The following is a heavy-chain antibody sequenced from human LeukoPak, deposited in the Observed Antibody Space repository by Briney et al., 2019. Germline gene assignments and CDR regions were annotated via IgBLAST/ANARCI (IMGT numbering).Heavy chain of an antibody. CDR1: GFTFSDYY. Sequence: GGSLRLSCAASGFTFSDYYMSWIRQAPGKGLEWVSYISSSGGTKYYADSVKGRFAISRDNAKNSLYLQMNSLRAEVTAVYYCARDFGSGSYPDAFDIWGQGTMVTVSS. V-gene: IGHV3-11*04. CDR3: ARDFGSGSYPDAFDI. D-gene: IGHD3-10*01. J-gene: IGHJ3*02. CDR2: ISSSGGTK.